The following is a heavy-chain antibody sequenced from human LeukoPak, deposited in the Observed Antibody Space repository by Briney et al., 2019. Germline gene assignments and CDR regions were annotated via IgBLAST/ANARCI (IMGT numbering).Heavy chain of an antibody. J-gene: IGHJ4*02. CDR1: GGSISSGDDY. Sequence: SQTLSLTRTVSGGSISSGDDYWSWIRQPPGKGLEWIGFIYYSGNTYYNPSLKSRVTISVDTSKNQFSLRLNSVTAADTAVYYCARDHCSSKSCFIDYWGQGTLVTVSS. CDR2: IYYSGNT. V-gene: IGHV4-30-4*08. CDR3: ARDHCSSKSCFIDY. D-gene: IGHD2-2*01.